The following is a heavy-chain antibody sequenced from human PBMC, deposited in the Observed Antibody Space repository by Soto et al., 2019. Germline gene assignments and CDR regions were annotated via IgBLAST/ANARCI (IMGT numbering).Heavy chain of an antibody. J-gene: IGHJ4*02. D-gene: IGHD1-26*01. CDR1: GLNFSAYG. CDR2: LSFDASKK. V-gene: IGHV3-30*03. Sequence: QVQLVESGGGVVQPGRSLRLSCAASGLNFSAYGMQWVRQAPGTGLELVALLSFDASKKYYADSVKGRFTISRDTSRNTLYLQMNSLRVEDTAVYYCRVGVADWGQGTRVTVSS. CDR3: RVGVAD.